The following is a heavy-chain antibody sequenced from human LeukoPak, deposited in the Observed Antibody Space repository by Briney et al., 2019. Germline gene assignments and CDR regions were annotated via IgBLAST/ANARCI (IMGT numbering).Heavy chain of an antibody. CDR2: MNPNSGNT. CDR1: GYTFTNYD. J-gene: IGHJ6*04. Sequence: GASVKVSCKASGYTFTNYDINWVRQATGQGLEWMGWMNPNSGNTAYAQKFKGRITLNRNTPIGTAYMELGRLISEDTAVYFCARVNFGAAAGSYNMDVWGKGTTVTVSS. V-gene: IGHV1-8*03. CDR3: ARVNFGAAAGSYNMDV. D-gene: IGHD6-13*01.